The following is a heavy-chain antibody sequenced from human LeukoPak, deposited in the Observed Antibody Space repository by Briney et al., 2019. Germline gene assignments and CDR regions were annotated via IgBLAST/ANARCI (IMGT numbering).Heavy chain of an antibody. CDR2: ISSSSTTI. Sequence: GGSLRLSCAASGFTFSSYSMNWIRQAPGKGLEWISYISSSSTTISYADSVKGRFTISRVNAKNSLFLQMNSLRAEDTALYYCARDLTTVTTPGYWGQGTLVTVSS. CDR1: GFTFSSYS. D-gene: IGHD4-17*01. V-gene: IGHV3-48*01. CDR3: ARDLTTVTTPGY. J-gene: IGHJ4*02.